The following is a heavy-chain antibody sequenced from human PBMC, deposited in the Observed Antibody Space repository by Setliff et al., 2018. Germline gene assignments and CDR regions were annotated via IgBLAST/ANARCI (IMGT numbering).Heavy chain of an antibody. CDR2: ISYDGSNK. V-gene: IGHV3-30*04. CDR3: ARNPPTMVRGVIYYYYYMDV. D-gene: IGHD3-10*01. J-gene: IGHJ6*03. Sequence: SGGSLRLSCAASGFTFSSYAMHWVRQAPGKGLEWVAVISYDGSNKYYADSVKGRFTISRDNSKNTLYLQMNSLRAEDTAVYYCARNPPTMVRGVIYYYYYMDVWGKGTTVTVSS. CDR1: GFTFSSYA.